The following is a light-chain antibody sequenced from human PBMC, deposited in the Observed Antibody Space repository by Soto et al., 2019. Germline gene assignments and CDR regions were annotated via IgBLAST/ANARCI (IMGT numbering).Light chain of an antibody. J-gene: IGKJ1*01. CDR1: QGISTY. CDR2: DAS. CDR3: QQYGSSPPWT. Sequence: LSQSPATLSLSPGERATLSCTASQGISTYIAWYQQKPGHPPRLLMFDASRRATGIPPRFSGSGSGTDFTLTISRLEPEDFAVYYCQQYGSSPPWTFGQGTKVDI. V-gene: IGKV3-20*01.